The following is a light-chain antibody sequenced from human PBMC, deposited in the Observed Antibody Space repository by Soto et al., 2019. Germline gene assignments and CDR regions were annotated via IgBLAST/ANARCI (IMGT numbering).Light chain of an antibody. Sequence: EIVLTQSPATLSWSPGSRATLSCRASQYVSSFLAWYQQKAGQAPRLLIYDASHRATGIPARFSGSGSGTDFTLTINSLEPEDFALYYCQQRYNWPPTFGQGTKVDIK. V-gene: IGKV3-11*01. CDR1: QYVSSF. CDR2: DAS. J-gene: IGKJ1*01. CDR3: QQRYNWPPT.